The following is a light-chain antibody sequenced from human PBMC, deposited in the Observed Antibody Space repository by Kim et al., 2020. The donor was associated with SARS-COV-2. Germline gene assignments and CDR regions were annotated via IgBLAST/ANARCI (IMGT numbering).Light chain of an antibody. CDR2: QAS. J-gene: IGKJ4*01. V-gene: IGKV1-5*03. CDR3: QQYNTYLLT. Sequence: SASVGDRVTITCRASQSINTWVAWYQQRPGKAPELLIYQASRLHTGVSSRFSGSGSGTEFTLTISSLQPDDFATYYCQQYNTYLLTFGGGTKLEI. CDR1: QSINTW.